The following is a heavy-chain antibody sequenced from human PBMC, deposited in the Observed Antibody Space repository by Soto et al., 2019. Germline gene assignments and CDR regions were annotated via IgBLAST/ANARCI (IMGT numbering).Heavy chain of an antibody. J-gene: IGHJ5*02. Sequence: GGSLRLSCAASGFTFSSYSTKWMRQAPGKGLESDSSMSSRSSDIYYADSVKGRFTIPRDNAKNSLYLQMNSLRAEDTAVYYCARYPVVVVAANQNWFDPWGQGT. CDR1: GFTFSSYS. CDR3: ARYPVVVVAANQNWFDP. V-gene: IGHV3-21*01. D-gene: IGHD2-15*01. CDR2: MSSRSSDI.